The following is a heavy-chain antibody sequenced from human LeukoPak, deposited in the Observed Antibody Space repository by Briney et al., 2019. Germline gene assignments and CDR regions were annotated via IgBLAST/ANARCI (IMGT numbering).Heavy chain of an antibody. D-gene: IGHD3-16*02. CDR1: GGSISSSSYY. CDR2: IYYSGST. J-gene: IGHJ4*02. CDR3: AREIYDYVWGSYRPFPNYFDY. Sequence: SETLSLTCTVSGGSISSSSYYWGWIRQPPGKGLEWIGSIYYSGSTYYNPSLKSRVTISVDTSKNQFSLKLSSVTAADTAVYYCAREIYDYVWGSYRPFPNYFDYWGQGTLVTVSS. V-gene: IGHV4-39*07.